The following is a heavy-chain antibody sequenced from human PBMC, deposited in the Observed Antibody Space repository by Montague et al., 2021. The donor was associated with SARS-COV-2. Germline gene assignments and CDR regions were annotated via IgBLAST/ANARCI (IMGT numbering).Heavy chain of an antibody. Sequence: SETLSLTCTVSGGTISRHDWSRIRQAPGQGLEWIGHIYYTGTTKYNPSLKSRVTLSLDTSRDQFSLTLSSVTAADTAVYYCARPLRSNVWYGFDTWGQGALVIVAS. D-gene: IGHD6-13*01. CDR3: ARPLRSNVWYGFDT. CDR1: GGTISRHD. V-gene: IGHV4-59*08. CDR2: IYYTGTT. J-gene: IGHJ5*02.